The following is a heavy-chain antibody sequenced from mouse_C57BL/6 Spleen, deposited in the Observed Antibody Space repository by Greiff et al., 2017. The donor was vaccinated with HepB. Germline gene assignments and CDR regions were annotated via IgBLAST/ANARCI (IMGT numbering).Heavy chain of an antibody. CDR3: ARGGVSYGSIDY. V-gene: IGHV3-6*01. Sequence: EVQLQESGPGLVKPSQSLSLTCSVTGYSITSGYYWNWIRQFPGNKLEWMGYISYDGSNNYNPSLKNRISITRYTSKNQFFLKLNSVTTEDTATYYCARGGVSYGSIDYWGQGTTLTVSS. CDR2: ISYDGSN. D-gene: IGHD1-1*01. CDR1: GYSITSGYY. J-gene: IGHJ2*01.